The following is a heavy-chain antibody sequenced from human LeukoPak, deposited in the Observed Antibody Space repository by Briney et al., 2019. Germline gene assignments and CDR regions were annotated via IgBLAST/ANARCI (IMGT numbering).Heavy chain of an antibody. J-gene: IGHJ3*02. CDR2: IYHSGST. CDR1: GGSIDSDY. V-gene: IGHV4-59*01. D-gene: IGHD5-24*01. CDR3: ARVGGMTTINNAAFDI. Sequence: PSETLSLTCTVSGGSIDSDYWNWIRQPPGKGLEWIGYIYHSGSTNYNPSLKSRVTISIDKSKKQFSLKLISVTAADTAIYYCARVGGMTTINNAAFDIWGQGTMVTVSS.